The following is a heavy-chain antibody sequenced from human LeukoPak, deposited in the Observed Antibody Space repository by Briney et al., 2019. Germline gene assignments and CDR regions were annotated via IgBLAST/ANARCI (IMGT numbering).Heavy chain of an antibody. CDR3: ARLGYCSSTSCYVNYYYMDV. D-gene: IGHD2-2*01. V-gene: IGHV3-20*04. CDR2: INWNGGST. CDR1: GFTFDDYG. J-gene: IGHJ6*03. Sequence: GGSLRLSCAASGFTFDDYGMSWVRQAPGKGLEWVSGINWNGGSTGYADSVKGRFTISRDNAKNSLYLQMNSLRAEDTALYYCARLGYCSSTSCYVNYYYMDVWGKGTTVTVSS.